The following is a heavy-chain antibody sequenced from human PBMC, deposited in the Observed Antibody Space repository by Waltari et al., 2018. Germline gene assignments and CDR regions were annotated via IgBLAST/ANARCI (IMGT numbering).Heavy chain of an antibody. Sequence: EVQILESGGGLVQPGGSMRLSCAASGFTFGASTMNWVRQAPGKGLEWVSSISGSSVSTYYADSVQGQFTISRDNSKNTMYLQMNSLRAEDSAVYYCAKDRSGSYYLGDSWGQGTLVTVSS. J-gene: IGHJ4*02. CDR1: GFTFGAST. CDR2: ISGSSVST. CDR3: AKDRSGSYYLGDS. D-gene: IGHD1-26*01. V-gene: IGHV3-23*01.